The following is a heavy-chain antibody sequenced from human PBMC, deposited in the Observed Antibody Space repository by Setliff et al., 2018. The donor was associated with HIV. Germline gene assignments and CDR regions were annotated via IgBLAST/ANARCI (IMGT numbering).Heavy chain of an antibody. CDR3: ARSSPTIAVAGAFDL. Sequence: KPSETLSLTCTVSGGSISSYYWSWIRQPPGRGLEWIGYVFDSGSANYNPSLKSRVTISVDTSKNQFSLMMTSVTPADTSVYYCARSSPTIAVAGAFDLWGQGILVTV. V-gene: IGHV4-59*01. D-gene: IGHD6-19*01. CDR1: GGSISSYY. CDR2: VFDSGSA. J-gene: IGHJ4*02.